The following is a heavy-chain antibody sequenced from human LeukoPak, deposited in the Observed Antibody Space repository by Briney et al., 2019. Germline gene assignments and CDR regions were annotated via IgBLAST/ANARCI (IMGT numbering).Heavy chain of an antibody. D-gene: IGHD1-26*01. CDR3: ARHHSGAGRMGYYYYMDV. CDR1: GYSFTSYW. J-gene: IGHJ6*03. V-gene: IGHV5-51*01. CDR2: IYPGDSDT. Sequence: GESLKISCKGSGYSFTSYWIGWVRQMPGKGLEWMGIIYPGDSDTRYSPSFQGQVTISADKSISTAYLQWSSLKASDTAMYYCARHHSGAGRMGYYYYMDVWGKGTTVTVSS.